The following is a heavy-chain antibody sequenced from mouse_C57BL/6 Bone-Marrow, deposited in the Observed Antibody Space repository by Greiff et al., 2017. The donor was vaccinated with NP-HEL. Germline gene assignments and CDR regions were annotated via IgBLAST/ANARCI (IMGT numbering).Heavy chain of an antibody. CDR2: INPNNGGT. J-gene: IGHJ3*01. V-gene: IGHV1-26*01. CDR3: ASNHYSNYEAWFAY. D-gene: IGHD2-5*01. CDR1: GYTFTDYY. Sequence: EVQLQQSGPELVKPGASVKISCKASGYTFTDYYMNWVKQSHGKSLEWIGDINPNNGGTSYNQKFKGKATLTVDKSSSTAYMELRSLTSEDSAVYYCASNHYSNYEAWFAYWGQGTLVTVSA.